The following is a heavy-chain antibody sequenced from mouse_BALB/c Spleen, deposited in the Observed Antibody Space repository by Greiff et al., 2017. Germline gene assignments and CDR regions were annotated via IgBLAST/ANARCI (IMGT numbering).Heavy chain of an antibody. Sequence: VHLVESGPGLVAPSQSLSITCTVSGFSLTSYGVHWVRQPPGKGLEWLGVIWAGGSTNYNSALMSRLSISKDNSKSQVFLKMNSLQTDDTAMYYCARGDGYYPDYWGQGTTLTVSS. CDR2: IWAGGST. CDR1: GFSLTSYG. CDR3: ARGDGYYPDY. J-gene: IGHJ2*01. V-gene: IGHV2-9*02. D-gene: IGHD2-3*01.